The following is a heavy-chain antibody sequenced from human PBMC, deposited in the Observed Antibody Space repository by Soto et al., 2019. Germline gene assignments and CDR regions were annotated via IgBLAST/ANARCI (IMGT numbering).Heavy chain of an antibody. J-gene: IGHJ6*02. Sequence: ASVKVSCKASGYTFISYGISWVRQAPGQGPEWMGWISAYNGDTKYAQKLQGRVTMTTDTSTSTTYMEVRSLRSDDTAVYYCASSQADSYYYYGMDVWGQGTTVTV. V-gene: IGHV1-18*01. CDR2: ISAYNGDT. CDR1: GYTFISYG. CDR3: ASSQADSYYYYGMDV.